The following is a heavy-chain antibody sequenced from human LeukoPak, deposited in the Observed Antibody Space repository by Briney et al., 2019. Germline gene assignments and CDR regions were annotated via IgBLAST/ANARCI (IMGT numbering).Heavy chain of an antibody. CDR2: MNPNSGNT. CDR3: ARVYSSSSLDY. D-gene: IGHD6-6*01. V-gene: IGHV1-8*01. Sequence: WVRQATXQGXXXMGWMNPNSGNTGYAQKFQGRVTMTRNTAISTAYMELSSLKSDDTAVYYCARVYSSSSLDYWGQGTLVTVSS. J-gene: IGHJ4*02.